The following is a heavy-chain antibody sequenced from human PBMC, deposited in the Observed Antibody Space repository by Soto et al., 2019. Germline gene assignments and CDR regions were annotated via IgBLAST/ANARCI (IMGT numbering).Heavy chain of an antibody. J-gene: IGHJ6*02. D-gene: IGHD5-12*01. CDR1: GYTFTSYD. CDR2: MNPNSGNT. V-gene: IGHV1-8*01. CDR3: ARGKYSGYDYWTPFIYYYYYGMDV. Sequence: ASVKVSCKASGYTFTSYDINWVRQATGQGLEWMGWMNPNSGNTGYAQKFQGRVTMTRNTSISTAYMELSSLRSEDTAVYYCARGKYSGYDYWTPFIYYYYYGMDVWGQGTTVTVSS.